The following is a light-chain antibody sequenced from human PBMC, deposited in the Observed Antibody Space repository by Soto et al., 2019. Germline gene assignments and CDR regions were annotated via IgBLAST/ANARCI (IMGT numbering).Light chain of an antibody. J-gene: IGKJ2*01. V-gene: IGKV1-5*01. CDR3: QQYHSYYT. CDR2: DAS. CDR1: QSISTW. Sequence: DIQMTQSPSTLSASVGDRVTITFRASQSISTWLAWYQQKPGKAPKLLIYDASSLESGVPSRFSGSGSGTEFTLTISSLQPDDFATYYCQQYHSYYTFGQGTKVDIK.